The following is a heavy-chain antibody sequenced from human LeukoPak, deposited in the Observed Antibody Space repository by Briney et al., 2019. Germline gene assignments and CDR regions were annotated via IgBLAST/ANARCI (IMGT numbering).Heavy chain of an antibody. CDR2: FDPEDGET. V-gene: IGHV1-24*01. CDR3: ARGWLAETTVVTPYNY. CDR1: GYTLTELS. Sequence: ASVKVSCKVSGYTLTELSMHWVRQAPGKGPEWMGGFDPEDGETIYAQKFQGRVTMTEDTSTDTAYMELSSLRSEDTAVYYCARGWLAETTVVTPYNYWGQGTLVTVSS. D-gene: IGHD2-21*02. J-gene: IGHJ4*02.